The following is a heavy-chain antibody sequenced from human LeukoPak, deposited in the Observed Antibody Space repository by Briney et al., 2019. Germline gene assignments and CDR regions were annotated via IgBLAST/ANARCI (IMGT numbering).Heavy chain of an antibody. D-gene: IGHD5-18*01. Sequence: PGGSLRLSCAASGFTFSSYSINWVRQAPGKGLEWVSSITSGSSSIYYAGSVKGRFTISRDNAKNSLYLQMNSLRAEDTAVYYCAIVLSVSGYSSGPTYYWGQGTLVTVSS. CDR1: GFTFSSYS. CDR2: ITSGSSSI. V-gene: IGHV3-21*01. J-gene: IGHJ4*01. CDR3: AIVLSVSGYSSGPTYY.